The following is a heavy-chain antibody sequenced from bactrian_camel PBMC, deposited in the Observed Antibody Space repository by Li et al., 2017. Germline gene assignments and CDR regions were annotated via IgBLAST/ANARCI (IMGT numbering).Heavy chain of an antibody. CDR2: IHTGGGSP. CDR3: AAKRSGSTMCRPSDVYTY. D-gene: IGHD4*01. V-gene: IGHV3S1*01. CDR1: GYTYNGYC. J-gene: IGHJ4*01. Sequence: HVQLVESGGGSVEAGGSLTLTCVASGYTYNGYCMGWFRLAPGKEREGVALIHTGGGSPYYGYFVKGRFTISQDNAKNTMYLQMNNLKPEDTALYYCAAKRSGSTMCRPSDVYTYRGQGTQVTVS.